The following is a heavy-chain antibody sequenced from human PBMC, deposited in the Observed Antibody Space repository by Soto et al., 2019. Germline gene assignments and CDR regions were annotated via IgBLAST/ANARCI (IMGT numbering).Heavy chain of an antibody. CDR1: GFIFSNYA. Sequence: QVQLVESGGGVVQPGRYLRLSCAASGFIFSNYAIHWVRQAPGKGLEWVALISYDGYDKYYTDSVTGRFTISRDNSKNTLYMQMHSLRPEDTAVYYCARAPNRLGGFWFDPWGQGTLVTVSS. V-gene: IGHV3-30*04. D-gene: IGHD1-26*01. CDR2: ISYDGYDK. CDR3: ARAPNRLGGFWFDP. J-gene: IGHJ5*02.